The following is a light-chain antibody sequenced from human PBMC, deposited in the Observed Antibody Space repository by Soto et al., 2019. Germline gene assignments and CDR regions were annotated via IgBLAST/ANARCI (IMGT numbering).Light chain of an antibody. V-gene: IGLV2-23*02. CDR2: EVS. Sequence: QSALTQPASVSGSPGQSSTISCTGTSSDVGGYNLVSWYQQHPGKAPKLMIYEVSKRPSGVSNRFSGSKSGNTASLTISGLQAEDEADYYCCSYAGSSTHYVFGTGTKVTVL. CDR1: SSDVGGYNL. CDR3: CSYAGSSTHYV. J-gene: IGLJ1*01.